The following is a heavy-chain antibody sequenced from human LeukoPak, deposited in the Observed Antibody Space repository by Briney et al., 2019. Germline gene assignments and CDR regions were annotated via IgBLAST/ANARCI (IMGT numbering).Heavy chain of an antibody. J-gene: IGHJ6*02. Sequence: ASVKVSCKASGYTFTSYGINWVRQATGQGLEWMGWMNPNSGNTGYAQKFQGRVTMTRNTSISTAYMELSSLRSEDTAVYYCARRGKLWYDYYYYYGMDVWGQGTTVTVSS. V-gene: IGHV1-8*02. CDR1: GYTFTSYG. CDR2: MNPNSGNT. CDR3: ARRGKLWYDYYYYYGMDV. D-gene: IGHD5-18*01.